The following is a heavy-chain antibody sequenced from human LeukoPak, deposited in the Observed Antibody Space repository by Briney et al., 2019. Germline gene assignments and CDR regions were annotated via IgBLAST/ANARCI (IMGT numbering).Heavy chain of an antibody. Sequence: GGSLRLSCAASGFSFIRYGMHWVRQAPGKGLEWVGVISDDGRSKDYADSVKGRFTISRDNSKDTLYLQMNSLRDEDTAVYYCAKRPSDYGDYVSYYYWGQGTLVTVSS. CDR1: GFSFIRYG. J-gene: IGHJ4*02. CDR2: ISDDGRSK. V-gene: IGHV3-30*18. D-gene: IGHD4-17*01. CDR3: AKRPSDYGDYVSYYY.